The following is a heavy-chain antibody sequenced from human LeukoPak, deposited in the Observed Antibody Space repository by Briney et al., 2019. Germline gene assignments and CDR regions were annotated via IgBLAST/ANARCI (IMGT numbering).Heavy chain of an antibody. J-gene: IGHJ5*02. CDR2: ISSSSSYI. CDR3: AKAPYTSSWYGSWFDP. D-gene: IGHD6-13*01. Sequence: GRSLRLSCAASGFTFSSYSMNWVRQAPGKGLEWVSSISSSSSYIYYADSVKGRFTISRDNAKNSLYLQMNSLRAEDTAVYYCAKAPYTSSWYGSWFDPWGQGTLVTVSS. V-gene: IGHV3-21*01. CDR1: GFTFSSYS.